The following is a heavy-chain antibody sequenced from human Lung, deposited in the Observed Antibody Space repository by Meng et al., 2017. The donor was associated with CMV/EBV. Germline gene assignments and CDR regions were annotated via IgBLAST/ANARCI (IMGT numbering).Heavy chain of an antibody. Sequence: SVTVSXKASGYTFTGYYMHWVRQAPGQGLEWMGWINPNSGGTNYAQKFQGRVTMIRDTSISTAYMELSRLRSDDTTVYYCARVYGSGINWFDPWGQGTXVTVSS. CDR2: INPNSGGT. CDR1: GYTFTGYY. V-gene: IGHV1-2*02. J-gene: IGHJ5*02. CDR3: ARVYGSGINWFDP. D-gene: IGHD3-10*01.